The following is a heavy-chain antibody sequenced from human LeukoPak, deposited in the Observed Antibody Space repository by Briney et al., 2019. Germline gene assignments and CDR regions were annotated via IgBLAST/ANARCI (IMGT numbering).Heavy chain of an antibody. CDR3: AKSPAVDAAFDI. CDR1: GFTFSNFA. Sequence: GGSLRLSCAASGFTFSNFAVSWVRQAPGKGLEGVSAISCSGGITYYADSVKGRVTISRDNSTNTLYLQMTSLRAEDTAVYYCAKSPAVDAAFDIWGHGTMVTVSS. V-gene: IGHV3-23*01. D-gene: IGHD4-23*01. CDR2: ISCSGGIT. J-gene: IGHJ3*02.